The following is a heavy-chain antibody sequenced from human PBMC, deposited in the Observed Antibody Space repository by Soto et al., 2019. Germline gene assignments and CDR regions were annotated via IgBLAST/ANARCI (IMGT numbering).Heavy chain of an antibody. CDR2: INAGNGNT. D-gene: IGHD3-3*01. V-gene: IGHV1-3*01. Sequence: AASGKVSCKASGYTFTSYAMHWVRQAPGQRLEWMGWINAGNGNTKYSQKFQGRVTITRDTSASTAYMELSSLRSEDTAVYYCARSTTIFGVVIMRPYYYGMDVWGQGTTVTVSS. CDR3: ARSTTIFGVVIMRPYYYGMDV. J-gene: IGHJ6*02. CDR1: GYTFTSYA.